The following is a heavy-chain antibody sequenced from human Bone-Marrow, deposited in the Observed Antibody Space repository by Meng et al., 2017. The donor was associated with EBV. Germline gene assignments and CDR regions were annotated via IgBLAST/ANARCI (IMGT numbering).Heavy chain of an antibody. CDR1: GGSFSGYY. V-gene: IGHV4-34*01. J-gene: IGHJ4*02. CDR3: ARGCSGGSCSPFDY. CDR2: INHSGST. D-gene: IGHD2-15*01. Sequence: QVQLQQGGAGLLKPSETLSLPCAVYGGSFSGYYWSWIRQPPGKGLEWIGEINHSGSTNYNPSLKSRVTISVDTSKNQFSLKLSSVTAADTAVYYCARGCSGGSCSPFDYWGQGTLVTVSS.